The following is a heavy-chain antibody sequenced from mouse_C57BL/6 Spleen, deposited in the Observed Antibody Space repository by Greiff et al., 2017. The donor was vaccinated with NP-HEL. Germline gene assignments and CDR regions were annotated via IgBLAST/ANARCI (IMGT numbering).Heavy chain of an antibody. V-gene: IGHV3-6*01. Sequence: EVQLQESGPGLVKPSQSLSLTCSVTGYSITSGYYWNWIRQFPGNKLEWMGYISYDGSNNYNPSLKNRISITRDTSKNQFFLKLNSVTTEDTATYYCARESGRGFDYWGQGTTLTVSS. J-gene: IGHJ2*01. CDR1: GYSITSGYY. CDR2: ISYDGSN. CDR3: ARESGRGFDY.